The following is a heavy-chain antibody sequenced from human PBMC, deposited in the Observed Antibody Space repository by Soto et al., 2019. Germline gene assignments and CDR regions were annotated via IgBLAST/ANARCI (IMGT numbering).Heavy chain of an antibody. CDR1: GFSLSTSGVG. CDR3: AHLLIYYYDSSGYYIDY. CDR2: IYWNDDK. V-gene: IGHV2-5*01. J-gene: IGHJ4*02. Sequence: QITLKESGPTLVNPTQTLTLTCTFSGFSLSTSGVGVGWIRQPPGKALEWLALIYWNDDKRYSPSLKSRLTITKDTSKNQVVLTMTNMDPVDTATYYCAHLLIYYYDSSGYYIDYWGQGTLVTVSS. D-gene: IGHD3-22*01.